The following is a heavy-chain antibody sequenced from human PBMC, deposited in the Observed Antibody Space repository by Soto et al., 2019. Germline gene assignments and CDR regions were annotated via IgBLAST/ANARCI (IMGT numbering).Heavy chain of an antibody. CDR3: ARVYGSGTQSAFFFDY. J-gene: IGHJ4*02. CDR2: ISAYKRNT. Sequence: QVQLVQSGAEVKKPGASVKVSCKTSGYTFASSGISWVRQAPGQGLKWMGWISAYKRNTNYAQKLQGRLTMTTDSSTSTAYMELRSLRSDDTAVYYCARVYGSGTQSAFFFDYWGQGTLVTVSS. CDR1: GYTFASSG. V-gene: IGHV1-18*04. D-gene: IGHD3-10*01.